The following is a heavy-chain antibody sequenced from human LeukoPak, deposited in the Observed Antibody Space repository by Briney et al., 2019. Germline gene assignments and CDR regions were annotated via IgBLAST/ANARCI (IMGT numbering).Heavy chain of an antibody. J-gene: IGHJ4*02. CDR2: ISGSGGGP. CDR3: ARELDY. V-gene: IGHV3-23*01. CDR1: GFTFSTYA. Sequence: GGSLRLSCAASGFTFSTYAMNWVRQAPGKGLEWVSGISGSGGGPNYADSVKGRFTISRDNSKNTLYLQMNSLRAEDTAVYYCARELDYWGQGTLVTVSS.